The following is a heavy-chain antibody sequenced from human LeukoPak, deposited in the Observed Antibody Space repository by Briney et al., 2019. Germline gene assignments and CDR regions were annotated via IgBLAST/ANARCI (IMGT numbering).Heavy chain of an antibody. CDR2: ISSSSSSI. J-gene: IGHJ3*02. V-gene: IGHV3-21*01. CDR3: ARELSGDGYCSGGTCSYDGFDI. D-gene: IGHD2-15*01. CDR1: GFTFSSYS. Sequence: GGSLRLSCAASGFTFSSYSLNWVRQAPGKGLEWVSSISSSSSSIYYADLVKGRFTISRDNAKNSLYLQMNSLRAEDTAVYYCARELSGDGYCSGGTCSYDGFDIWGQGTMVTVSS.